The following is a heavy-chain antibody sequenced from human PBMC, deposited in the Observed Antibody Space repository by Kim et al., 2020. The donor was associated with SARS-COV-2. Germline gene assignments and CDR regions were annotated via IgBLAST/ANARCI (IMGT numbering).Heavy chain of an antibody. CDR3: ASGYFQDYGGNVY. CDR2: IESDGSST. D-gene: IGHD2-21*01. V-gene: IGHV3-74*01. J-gene: IGHJ4*02. CDR1: GFTFSNYW. Sequence: GGSLRLSCAASGFTFSNYWMHWVRQAPGKGLVWVSRIESDGSSTNYADSVKGRFTISRDNAKNTLYLQMNSLRAEDTAVYYCASGYFQDYGGNVYWGQGTLVTVSS.